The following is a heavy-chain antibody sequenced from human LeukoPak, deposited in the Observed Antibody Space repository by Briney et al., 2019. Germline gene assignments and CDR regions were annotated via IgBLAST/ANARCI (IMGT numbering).Heavy chain of an antibody. V-gene: IGHV4-34*01. CDR3: ARGEYSYGFDY. D-gene: IGHD5-18*01. J-gene: IGHJ4*02. CDR1: GGSFSGYY. Sequence: PSETLSLTCAVYGGSFSGYYWSWIRQPPGKGLEWIGEINHSGSTNYNPSLKSRVTISVDTSKNQFSLKLSSVTAADTAVYYYARGEYSYGFDYWGQGTLVTVSS. CDR2: INHSGST.